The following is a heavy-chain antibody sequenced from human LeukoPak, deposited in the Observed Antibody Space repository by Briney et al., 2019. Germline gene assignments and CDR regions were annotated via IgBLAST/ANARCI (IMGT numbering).Heavy chain of an antibody. Sequence: GASVKVSCKASGYTFTSYGISWVRQAPGQGLEWMGWTSAHNDDTNYAETLQGRLTMTTDISTSTAYMELTSLRSGDTAVYYCARDWDSRNDYFDPWGQGTLVIVSS. CDR3: ARDWDSRNDYFDP. D-gene: IGHD1-1*01. CDR1: GYTFTSYG. CDR2: TSAHNDDT. J-gene: IGHJ4*02. V-gene: IGHV1-18*01.